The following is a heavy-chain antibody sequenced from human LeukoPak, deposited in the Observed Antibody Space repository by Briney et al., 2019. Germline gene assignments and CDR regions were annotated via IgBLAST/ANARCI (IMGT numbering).Heavy chain of an antibody. CDR1: GVTLCTYV. CDR2: IGYDGIYK. Sequence: RGSPRLSRAASGVTLCTYVMHWVPQAPGKGGGGGAIIGYDGIYKYYADSVKGRFTISRDNSKKTLYLQMNSLSVEDTAVYYCAREPNLGSTSYPWCGANYYYGMDVWGQGTTVTVSS. D-gene: IGHD2-2*01. CDR3: AREPNLGSTSYPWCGANYYYGMDV. V-gene: IGHV3-33*01. J-gene: IGHJ6*02.